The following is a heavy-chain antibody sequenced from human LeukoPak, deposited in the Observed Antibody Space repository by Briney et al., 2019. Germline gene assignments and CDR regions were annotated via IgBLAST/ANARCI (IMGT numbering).Heavy chain of an antibody. CDR1: GGTFSSYA. D-gene: IGHD3-9*01. CDR3: ARDILTGYGGGY. J-gene: IGHJ4*02. CDR2: IIPILGIA. V-gene: IGHV1-69*04. Sequence: ASVKVSCKASGGTFSSYAISWVRQAPGQGLEWMGRIIPILGIANYAQKFQGRVTITADKSTSTAYMELSSLRSEDTAVYYCARDILTGYGGGYWGQGTLVTVSS.